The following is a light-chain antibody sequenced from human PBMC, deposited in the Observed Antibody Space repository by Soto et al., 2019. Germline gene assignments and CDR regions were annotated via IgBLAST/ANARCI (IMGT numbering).Light chain of an antibody. CDR2: GAS. CDR3: QQYGISPRT. CDR1: QSISSRY. Sequence: EIVLTQSARTRSLSTGEGATLSCRVSQSISSRYLAWYQQKPGQAPRLLIYGASSRATGIPDRFSGSGSGTDFTLTISRLEPEDCAVYYCQQYGISPRTFGQGTKVDI. J-gene: IGKJ1*01. V-gene: IGKV3-20*01.